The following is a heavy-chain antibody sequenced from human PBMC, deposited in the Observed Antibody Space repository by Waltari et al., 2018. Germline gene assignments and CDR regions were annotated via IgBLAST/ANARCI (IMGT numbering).Heavy chain of an antibody. Sequence: QVQLQESGPGLVKPSGTLSLPCTVSGDSISNNFFWSWVRQSPGKGLEWIGQVHQIGRSNYNPSSERRVTVSMDTSKNQFSLSVTSVTAADTAIYYCASDRGKVRSLDYWGQGTLVTVSP. CDR3: ASDRGKVRSLDY. J-gene: IGHJ4*02. D-gene: IGHD2-15*01. V-gene: IGHV4-4*02. CDR1: GDSISNNFF. CDR2: VHQIGRS.